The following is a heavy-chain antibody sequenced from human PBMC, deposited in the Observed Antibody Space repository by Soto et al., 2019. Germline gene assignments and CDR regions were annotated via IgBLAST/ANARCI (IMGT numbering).Heavy chain of an antibody. CDR3: AKDRYSSSPGHLEY. CDR2: ISDDGSDK. Sequence: QVPLVESGGGVVQPGRSLRLSCTASGLTFRNYGMHWVRQAPGKGLEWVAVISDDGSDKYYRDSVKGRFTISRDNSKNTLYLQMNSLRAEDTAVYYCAKDRYSSSPGHLEYWGQGTLVTVSS. J-gene: IGHJ4*02. CDR1: GLTFRNYG. V-gene: IGHV3-30*18. D-gene: IGHD6-6*01.